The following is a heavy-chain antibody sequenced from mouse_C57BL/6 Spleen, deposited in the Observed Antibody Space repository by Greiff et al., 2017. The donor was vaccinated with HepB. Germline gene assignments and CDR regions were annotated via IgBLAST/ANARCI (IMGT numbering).Heavy chain of an antibody. J-gene: IGHJ2*01. CDR1: GYAFSSSW. V-gene: IGHV1-82*01. CDR3: ARGYYGSSPFDY. CDR2: IYLGDGDT. Sequence: QVQLQQSGPELVKPGASVKISCKASGYAFSSSWMNWVKQRPGKGLEWIGRIYLGDGDTNYNGKFKGKATLTADKSSSTAYMQLSSLTSEDSAVYFCARGYYGSSPFDYWGQGTTLTVSS. D-gene: IGHD1-1*01.